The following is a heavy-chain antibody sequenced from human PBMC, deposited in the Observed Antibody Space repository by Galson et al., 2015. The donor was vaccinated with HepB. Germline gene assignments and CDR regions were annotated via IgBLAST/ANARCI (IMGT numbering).Heavy chain of an antibody. CDR3: ARVGPLGGYSSSWYEGSV. CDR1: GYTFTSYY. D-gene: IGHD6-13*01. CDR2: INPSGGST. Sequence: SVKASCKASGYTFTSYYMHWVRQAPGQGLEWMGIINPSGGSTSYAQKFQGRVTMTRDTSTSTVYMELSSLRSEDTAVYYCARVGPLGGYSSSWYEGSVWGQGTLVTVSS. V-gene: IGHV1-46*01. J-gene: IGHJ4*02.